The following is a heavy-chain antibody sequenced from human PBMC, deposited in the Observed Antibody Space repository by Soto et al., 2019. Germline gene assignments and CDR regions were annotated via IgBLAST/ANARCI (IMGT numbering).Heavy chain of an antibody. J-gene: IGHJ4*02. Sequence: AETLSLTCTVSGGSISSSSYYWGWIRQPPGKGLEWIGSIYYSGSTYYNPSLKSRVTISVDTFKNQFSLKLSSVTAADTAVYYCARHLGSSGYYYDFDSWGQGTLVTVSS. CDR1: GGSISSSSYY. CDR2: IYYSGST. D-gene: IGHD3-22*01. V-gene: IGHV4-39*01. CDR3: ARHLGSSGYYYDFDS.